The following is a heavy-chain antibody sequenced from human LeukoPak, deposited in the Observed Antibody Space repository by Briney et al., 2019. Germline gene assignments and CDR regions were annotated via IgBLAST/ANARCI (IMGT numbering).Heavy chain of an antibody. CDR3: ARDLGSGDHGLLV. Sequence: GGSLRLSCTASGFSFNSYTMNCVRQAPGKALEWISYMSRTGTTIYYAGSVKGRFTISRDNAKNSLYLQMNSLRSEDTGLYFCARDLGSGDHGLLVWGQGTLLTVSS. V-gene: IGHV3-48*01. J-gene: IGHJ4*02. CDR1: GFSFNSYT. D-gene: IGHD2-21*02. CDR2: MSRTGTTI.